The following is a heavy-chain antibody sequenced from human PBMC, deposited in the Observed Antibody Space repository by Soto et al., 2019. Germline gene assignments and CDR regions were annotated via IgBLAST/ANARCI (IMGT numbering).Heavy chain of an antibody. J-gene: IGHJ5*02. CDR1: GGSISSSSYY. D-gene: IGHD3-3*01. V-gene: IGHV4-39*01. CDR2: IYYSGST. CDR3: ARQNLYFGVVRGPLGGFDP. Sequence: SETLSLTCTVSGGSISSSSYYWGWIRQPPGKGLEWIGSIYYSGSTYYNPSLKSRVTISVDTSKNQFSLKLSSVTAADTAVYYCARQNLYFGVVRGPLGGFDPWGQGTLVTVSS.